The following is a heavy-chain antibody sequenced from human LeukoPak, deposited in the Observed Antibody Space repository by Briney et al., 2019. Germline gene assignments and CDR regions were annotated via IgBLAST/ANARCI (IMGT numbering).Heavy chain of an antibody. CDR1: GGSISSGDYY. J-gene: IGHJ4*02. D-gene: IGHD2-21*01. CDR2: IYYSGST. Sequence: SQTLSLTCTVSGGSISSGDYYWSWIRQPPGNGLEWIGYIYYSGSTYYNPSLKSRVTISVDTSKNQFSLKLSSVTAADTAVYYCARGDYCGGDCYSDYFDYWGQGTLVTVSS. V-gene: IGHV4-30-4*08. CDR3: ARGDYCGGDCYSDYFDY.